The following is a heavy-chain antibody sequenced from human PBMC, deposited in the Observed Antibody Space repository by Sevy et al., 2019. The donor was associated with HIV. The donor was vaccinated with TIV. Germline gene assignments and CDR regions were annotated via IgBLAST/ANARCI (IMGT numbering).Heavy chain of an antibody. CDR3: ARGWGDRSGYYPLDY. Sequence: GGSLRLSCAASGFTVSSNYMSWVRQAPGKGLEWVSVIYSGGSTYYADSVKGRFTISRDNSKNTLYLQMNSLRAEDTAVYYCARGWGDRSGYYPLDYWAREPWSPSPQ. CDR2: IYSGGST. CDR1: GFTVSSNY. J-gene: IGHJ4*02. D-gene: IGHD3-22*01. V-gene: IGHV3-66*01.